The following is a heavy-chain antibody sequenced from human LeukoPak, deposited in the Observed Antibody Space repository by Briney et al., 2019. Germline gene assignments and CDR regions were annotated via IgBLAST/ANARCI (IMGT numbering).Heavy chain of an antibody. J-gene: IGHJ2*01. V-gene: IGHV4-30-4*02. CDR1: GGSISSGDYY. D-gene: IGHD3-10*01. CDR3: ARDAGYMVRGVSPYFDL. Sequence: SETLSLTCTVSGGSISSGDYYWSWIRQPPGKGLEWIGYIYYSGSTYYNPSLKSRVTISVDTSKNQFSLKLSSVTAADTAVYYCARDAGYMVRGVSPYFDLWGRGTLVTVSS. CDR2: IYYSGST.